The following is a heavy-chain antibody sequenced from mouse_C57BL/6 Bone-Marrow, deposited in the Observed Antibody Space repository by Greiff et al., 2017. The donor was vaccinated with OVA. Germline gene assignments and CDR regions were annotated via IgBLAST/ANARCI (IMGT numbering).Heavy chain of an antibody. V-gene: IGHV5-12*01. CDR2: ISNGGGST. CDR1: GFTFSDYY. Sequence: EVNVVASGGGLVQPGGSLKLSCAASGFTFSDYYMYWVRQTPEKRLEWVAYISNGGGSTYYPDTVKGRFTISRDNAKNTLYLQMSRLKSEDTAMYYCARHSTMVTTNAMDYWGQGTSVTVSS. CDR3: ARHSTMVTTNAMDY. D-gene: IGHD2-2*01. J-gene: IGHJ4*01.